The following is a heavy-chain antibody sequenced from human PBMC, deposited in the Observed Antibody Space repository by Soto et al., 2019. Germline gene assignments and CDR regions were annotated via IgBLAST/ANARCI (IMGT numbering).Heavy chain of an antibody. CDR3: ALVHCGGDCRPGEWFYYDGMDV. V-gene: IGHV1-18*04. CDR1: GYRFTGYD. D-gene: IGHD2-21*01. J-gene: IGHJ6*02. Sequence: ASVKVSCKASGYRFTGYDISWVRQAPGQGLEWMGIINANDGDSKYAQKFQGRVTMTIDTSTTTVYMELRSLTSEDPAVYYCALVHCGGDCRPGEWFYYDGMDVWGQGTTVTVSS. CDR2: INANDGDS.